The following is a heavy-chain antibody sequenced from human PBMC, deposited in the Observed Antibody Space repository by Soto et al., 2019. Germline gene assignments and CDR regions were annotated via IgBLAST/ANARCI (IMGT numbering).Heavy chain of an antibody. CDR2: IIPIFGTA. V-gene: IGHV1-69*01. Sequence: QVQLVQSGAEVKKPGSSVKVSCKASGGTFSSYAISWVRQAPGQGLAWMGGIIPIFGTANYAQKFQGRVTITADESTSTAYMELSSLRSEDTAVYYCARDHYCSGGSCYSKWFDPWGQGTLVTVSS. CDR3: ARDHYCSGGSCYSKWFDP. J-gene: IGHJ5*02. D-gene: IGHD2-15*01. CDR1: GGTFSSYA.